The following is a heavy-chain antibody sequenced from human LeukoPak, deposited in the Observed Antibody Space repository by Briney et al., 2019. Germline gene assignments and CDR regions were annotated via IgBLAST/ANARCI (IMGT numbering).Heavy chain of an antibody. Sequence: SETLSLTCTVSGGSISSYYWSWIRQPPGKGLEWIGEINHSGSTNYNPSLKSRVTISVDTSKNQFSLKLSSVTAADTAVYYCARGGIRYCSSTSCYSLYYYYYGMDVWGQGTTVTVSS. J-gene: IGHJ6*02. CDR2: INHSGST. CDR1: GGSISSYY. V-gene: IGHV4-34*01. CDR3: ARGGIRYCSSTSCYSLYYYYYGMDV. D-gene: IGHD2-2*02.